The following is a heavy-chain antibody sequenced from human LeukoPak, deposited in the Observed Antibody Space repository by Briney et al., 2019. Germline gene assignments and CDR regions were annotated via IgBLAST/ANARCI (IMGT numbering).Heavy chain of an antibody. CDR3: ARVSGVVPAATLDF. CDR1: GFTFRSYS. V-gene: IGHV3-21*01. J-gene: IGHJ4*02. D-gene: IGHD2-2*01. Sequence: NPGGSLRLSCAASGFTFRSYSMNWVPQAPGKGLEWVSSISTGSSYIYYADSVKGRFTISRDNAKNSLYLQMNSLRAEDTAVYYCARVSGVVPAATLDFWGQGALVTVSS. CDR2: ISTGSSYI.